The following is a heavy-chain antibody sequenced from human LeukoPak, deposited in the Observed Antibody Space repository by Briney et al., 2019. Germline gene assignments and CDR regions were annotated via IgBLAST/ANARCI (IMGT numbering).Heavy chain of an antibody. CDR1: GFTFSSYA. D-gene: IGHD3-16*01. V-gene: IGHV3-30*04. J-gene: IGHJ6*03. Sequence: GGSLRLSCAASGFTFSSYAMHWVRQAPGKGLEWVAVISYDGSNKYYADSVKGRFTISRDNSKNTLYLQMNSLRAEDTAVYYCARTCLVTFGGVFYYYYYMDVWGKGTTVTVSS. CDR3: ARTCLVTFGGVFYYYYYMDV. CDR2: ISYDGSNK.